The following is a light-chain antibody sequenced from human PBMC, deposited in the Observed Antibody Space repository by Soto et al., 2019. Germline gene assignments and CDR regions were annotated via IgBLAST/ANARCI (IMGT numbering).Light chain of an antibody. J-gene: IGLJ2*01. CDR1: SSDVGGYDY. V-gene: IGLV2-8*01. CDR3: SSYAGSNNVV. Sequence: QPVLTQPPSASGSPGQSVTISCTGTSSDVGGYDYVSWYQQHPGKAPKLMICEVNKRPSGVPDRFSGSKSGNTASLTVSGLQAEDEADYYCSSYAGSNNVVFGGGTKVTVL. CDR2: EVN.